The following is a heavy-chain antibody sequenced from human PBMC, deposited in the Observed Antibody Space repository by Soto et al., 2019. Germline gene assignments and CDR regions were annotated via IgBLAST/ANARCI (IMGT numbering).Heavy chain of an antibody. CDR3: ARDSSDIVVVVAATIDY. CDR1: GYTFTSYG. D-gene: IGHD2-15*01. CDR2: ISAYNGNT. Sequence: AASVKVSCKASGYTFTSYGISWVRQAPGQGLEWMGWISAYNGNTNYAQKLQGRVTMTTDTSTSTAYMELRSLRSDDTAVYYCARDSSDIVVVVAATIDYWGQGTLVTVSS. V-gene: IGHV1-18*01. J-gene: IGHJ4*02.